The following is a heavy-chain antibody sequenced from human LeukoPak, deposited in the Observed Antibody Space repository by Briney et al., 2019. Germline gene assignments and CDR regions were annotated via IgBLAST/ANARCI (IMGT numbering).Heavy chain of an antibody. CDR2: ISGTGGST. J-gene: IGHJ6*03. D-gene: IGHD3-3*01. CDR1: GFTFSSYA. Sequence: GGSLRLSCAASGFTFSSYAMSWVRQTPGKGLEWVSTISGTGGSTYYADSVKGRFIISRDNSKNMVFLQMDSLRAEDTALYYCAKVGVELHYYYYMDVWGRGTTVSVSS. V-gene: IGHV3-23*01. CDR3: AKVGVELHYYYYMDV.